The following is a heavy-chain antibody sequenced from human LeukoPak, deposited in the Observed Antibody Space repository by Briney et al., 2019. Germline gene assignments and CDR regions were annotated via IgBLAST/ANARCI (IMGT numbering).Heavy chain of an antibody. CDR3: ARERYCSSTSCLLYYYYYMDV. CDR2: IWYDGSNK. CDR1: GFTFSSYG. V-gene: IGHV3-33*01. Sequence: GRSLRLSCAASGFTFSSYGMHWVRQAPGKGLEWVAVIWYDGSNKYYADSVKGRFTISRDNSKNTLYLQMNSLRAEDTAVYYCARERYCSSTSCLLYYYYYMDVWGKGTTVTVSS. J-gene: IGHJ6*03. D-gene: IGHD2-2*01.